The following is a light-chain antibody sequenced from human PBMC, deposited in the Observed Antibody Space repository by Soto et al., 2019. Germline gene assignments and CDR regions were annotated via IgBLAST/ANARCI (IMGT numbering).Light chain of an antibody. CDR1: QSLVHGDGNTY. V-gene: IGKV2-24*01. CDR3: KQATQSYT. CDR2: KIS. J-gene: IGKJ2*01. Sequence: DIVLTQTPLSSPVTLGQPASISCRSSQSLVHGDGNTYFNWLLQRPGQPPSLLIYKISKRFPGVTDRFSGSGAGTDFTLKISRVEAEDVGVYYCKQATQSYTFGQGTKLEIK.